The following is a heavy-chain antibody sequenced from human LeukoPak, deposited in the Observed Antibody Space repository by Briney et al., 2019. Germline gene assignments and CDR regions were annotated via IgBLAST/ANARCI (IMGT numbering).Heavy chain of an antibody. CDR1: GFTFSSYS. Sequence: GGSLRLSCAASGFTFSSYSMSWVRQAPGKGLEWVSSISTSSSYIYYADSVQGRFTISRDNSKNTLFLQMDSLRAEDTAVYYCAKGGFGRPFDYWGQGTLVTVSS. D-gene: IGHD3-10*01. CDR3: AKGGFGRPFDY. CDR2: ISTSSSYI. V-gene: IGHV3-21*04. J-gene: IGHJ4*02.